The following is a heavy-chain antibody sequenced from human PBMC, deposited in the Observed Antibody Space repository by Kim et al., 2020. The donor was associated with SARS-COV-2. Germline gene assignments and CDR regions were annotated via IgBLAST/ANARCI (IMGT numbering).Heavy chain of an antibody. J-gene: IGHJ6*02. CDR2: ISYDGSNK. CDR1: GFTFSSYA. Sequence: GGSLRLSCAASGFTFSSYAMHWVRQAPGKGLEWVAAISYDGSNKYYADSVKGRFTISRDNSKNTLYLQMNSLRAEDTAVYYCARVNSGSYYYGMDVWGQGTTVTVSS. D-gene: IGHD1-26*01. V-gene: IGHV3-30-3*01. CDR3: ARVNSGSYYYGMDV.